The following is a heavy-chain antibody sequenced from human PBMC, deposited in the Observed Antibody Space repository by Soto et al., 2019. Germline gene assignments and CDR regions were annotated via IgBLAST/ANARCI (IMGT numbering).Heavy chain of an antibody. V-gene: IGHV4-59*01. CDR1: GGSISSYY. CDR3: ARAWRCSGGSCYSGPVY. CDR2: IYYSGST. J-gene: IGHJ4*02. Sequence: SETLSLTCTVSGGSISSYYWSWIRQPPGKGLEWIGYIYYSGSTNYNPSLKSRVTISVDTSKNQFSLKLSSVTAADTAVYYCARAWRCSGGSCYSGPVYWGQGTLVTVSS. D-gene: IGHD2-15*01.